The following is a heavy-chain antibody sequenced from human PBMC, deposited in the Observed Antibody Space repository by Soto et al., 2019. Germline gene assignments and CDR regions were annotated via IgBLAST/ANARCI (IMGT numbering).Heavy chain of an antibody. CDR1: GGTFSSYA. V-gene: IGHV1-69*13. Sequence: SVKVSCKASGGTFSSYAISWVRQAPGQGLEWMGGIIPIFGTANYAQKFQGRVTITADESTSTAYMELSSLRSEDTAVYYCARVRIAARQGGGYYYYGMDVWGRGTTVTVSS. D-gene: IGHD6-6*01. CDR2: IIPIFGTA. J-gene: IGHJ6*02. CDR3: ARVRIAARQGGGYYYYGMDV.